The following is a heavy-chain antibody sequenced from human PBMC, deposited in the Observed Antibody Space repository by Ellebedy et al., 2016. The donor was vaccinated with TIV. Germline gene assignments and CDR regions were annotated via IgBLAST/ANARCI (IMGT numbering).Heavy chain of an antibody. V-gene: IGHV3-9*01. CDR2: ISWNSGSR. Sequence: PGGSLRLSCAASGFTFDDYAVHWVRQGPGKGLQWVSGISWNSGSRDYADSVKGRFIISRDNAKNSLYLQMNNLSAEDTALYYCATIGTYSRSSSYPVYWGQGILVTVSS. J-gene: IGHJ4*02. D-gene: IGHD6-13*01. CDR1: GFTFDDYA. CDR3: ATIGTYSRSSSYPVY.